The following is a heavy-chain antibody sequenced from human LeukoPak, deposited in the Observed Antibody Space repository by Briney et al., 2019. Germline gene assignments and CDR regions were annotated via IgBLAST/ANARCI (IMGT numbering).Heavy chain of an antibody. J-gene: IGHJ4*02. CDR1: ASSLTNYG. V-gene: IGHV1-18*01. CDR2: ISGDNGNT. D-gene: IGHD5-18*01. CDR3: ARDGLRVYRYRANHFDS. Sequence: ASVKVSCKASASSLTNYGISWVRQAPGQGLEWMGWISGDNGNTNYAQNFQGRVTMTTDTSTNTVYMELKSLRSDDTAVYYCARDGLRVYRYRANHFDSWGQGTLVTVSS.